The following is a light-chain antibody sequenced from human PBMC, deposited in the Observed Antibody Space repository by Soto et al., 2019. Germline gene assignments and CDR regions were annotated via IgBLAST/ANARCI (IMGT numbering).Light chain of an antibody. J-gene: IGKJ1*01. V-gene: IGKV3-11*01. CDR2: DAS. CDR3: QQRSDFWT. Sequence: EIVLTQSPATLSLSPGERATLPCRASQSVSSYLAWYQQKPGQAPRPVIYDASKRATGIPARFSGSGSGTDFTLTISSLEPEDFAVYYCQQRSDFWTFGQGTKVDIK. CDR1: QSVSSY.